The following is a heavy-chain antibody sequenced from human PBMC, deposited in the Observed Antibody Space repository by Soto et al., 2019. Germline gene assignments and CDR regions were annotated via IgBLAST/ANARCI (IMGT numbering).Heavy chain of an antibody. V-gene: IGHV1-69*04. Sequence: GASVKVSCKASGCTFSSYTISWVRQAPGQGLEWMGRIIPILGIANYAQKFQGRVTITADKSTSTAYMELSSLRSEDTAVYYCARDPGYCSGGSCYYYYYHMDVWGKGTTVTVSS. D-gene: IGHD2-15*01. CDR1: GCTFSSYT. CDR2: IIPILGIA. J-gene: IGHJ6*03. CDR3: ARDPGYCSGGSCYYYYYHMDV.